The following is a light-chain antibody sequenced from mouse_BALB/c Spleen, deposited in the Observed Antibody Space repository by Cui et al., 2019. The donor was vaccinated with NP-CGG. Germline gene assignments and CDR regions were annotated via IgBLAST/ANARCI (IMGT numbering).Light chain of an antibody. CDR2: DTN. CDR3: ALWYSNHWV. CDR1: TRAVTTSNY. V-gene: IGLV1*01. J-gene: IGLJ1*01. Sequence: QAVVTQESALTTSPGETVTLTCRSSTRAVTTSNYANWVQEKPDHLFTGLIGDTNNRVPGVPARFSGSLIGDKAALTIIGAQTEDEAIYFCALWYSNHWVFGGGTKLTVL.